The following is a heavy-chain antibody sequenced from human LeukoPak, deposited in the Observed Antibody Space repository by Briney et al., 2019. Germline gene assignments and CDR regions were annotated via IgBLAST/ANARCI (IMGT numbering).Heavy chain of an antibody. D-gene: IGHD2-8*01. Sequence: PGGSLRLSCAASGLIVSNSYMNWVRQAPGKGLEWVSVIYYNGNTFYADSVMGRFTISRDNSKNTLYLQMNSLRAEDTAVYYCARGPNGNLHFDYWGQGTLVTVSS. V-gene: IGHV3-53*01. J-gene: IGHJ4*02. CDR1: GLIVSNSY. CDR2: IYYNGNT. CDR3: ARGPNGNLHFDY.